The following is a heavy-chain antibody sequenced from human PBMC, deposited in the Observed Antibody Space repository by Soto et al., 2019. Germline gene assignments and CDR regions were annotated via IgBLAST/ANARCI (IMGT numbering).Heavy chain of an antibody. CDR1: GYTFTSYA. Sequence: QVQLVQSGAEVKKPGASVKVSCKASGYTFTSYAMHWVRQAPGQRLEWMGWINAGNGNTKYSQKFQGGVTITRDTSASTAYMELSSLRSEDTAVYYCAREGYCSSTSCYTHAAYYYYYGMDVWGQGTTVTVSS. CDR2: INAGNGNT. CDR3: AREGYCSSTSCYTHAAYYYYYGMDV. V-gene: IGHV1-3*01. J-gene: IGHJ6*02. D-gene: IGHD2-2*02.